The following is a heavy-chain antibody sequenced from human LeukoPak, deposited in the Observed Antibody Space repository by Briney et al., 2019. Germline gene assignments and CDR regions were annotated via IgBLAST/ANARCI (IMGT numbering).Heavy chain of an antibody. D-gene: IGHD3-10*01. V-gene: IGHV4-34*01. Sequence: SETLSLTCAVYGGSFSGYYWIWIRQPPGKGLEWIGEINHGGSTNYNPSLKSRVTISVDTSKNQFSLKLSSVTAADTAVYYCARGPAYYYGSGSYYPTLDYWGQGTLVTVSS. CDR3: ARGPAYYYGSGSYYPTLDY. CDR2: INHGGST. CDR1: GGSFSGYY. J-gene: IGHJ4*02.